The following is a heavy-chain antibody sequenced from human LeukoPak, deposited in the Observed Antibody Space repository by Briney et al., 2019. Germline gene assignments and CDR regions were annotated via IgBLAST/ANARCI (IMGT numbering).Heavy chain of an antibody. J-gene: IGHJ5*02. CDR3: ARGDFSFDP. V-gene: IGHV1-8*02. CDR1: GYTFTVYY. CDR2: MNPNSGNT. D-gene: IGHD2/OR15-2a*01. Sequence: GASVKVSCKTSGYTFTVYYMHWVRQATGQGLEWMGWMNPNSGNTGYAQKFQGRVTMTRNASISTAYMELSSLRSEDTAVYYCARGDFSFDPWGQGTLVTVSS.